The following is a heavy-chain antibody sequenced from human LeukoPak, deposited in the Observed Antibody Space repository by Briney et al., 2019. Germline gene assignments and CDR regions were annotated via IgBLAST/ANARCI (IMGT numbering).Heavy chain of an antibody. J-gene: IGHJ4*02. D-gene: IGHD5-24*01. CDR2: IYYSGST. V-gene: IGHV4-59*01. CDR3: ASSVDMATEFDY. CDR1: GGSISSYY. Sequence: SETLSLTCTVSGGSISSYYWSWIRQPPGKGLEWIGYIYYSGSTNYNPSLKSRVTISVDTSKNQFSLKLSTVTAADTAVYYCASSVDMATEFDYWGQGTLVTVSS.